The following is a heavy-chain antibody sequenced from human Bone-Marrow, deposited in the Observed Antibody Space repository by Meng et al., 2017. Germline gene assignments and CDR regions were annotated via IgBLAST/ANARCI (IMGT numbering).Heavy chain of an antibody. J-gene: IGHJ4*02. V-gene: IGHV3-23*01. CDR1: GFTFSDYW. CDR3: AKDKVYYGDYGC. Sequence: GESLKISCAASGFTFSDYWMHWVRQAPGKGLVWVSAISGSGGSTYYADSVKGRFTISRDNSKNTLYLQMNSLRAEDTAVYYCAKDKVYYGDYGCWGQGTLVTVSS. CDR2: ISGSGGST. D-gene: IGHD4-17*01.